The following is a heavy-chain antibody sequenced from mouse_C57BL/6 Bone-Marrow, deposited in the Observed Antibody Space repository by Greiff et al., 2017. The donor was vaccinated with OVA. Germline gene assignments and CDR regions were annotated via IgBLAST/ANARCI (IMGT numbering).Heavy chain of an antibody. Sequence: DVKLVESGGGLVKPGGSLKLSCAASGFTFSSYAMSWVRQTPEKRLEWVATISDGGSYTYYPDNVKGRFTISRDNAKNNLYLQMSHLKSEDTAMYYCARALITTVVATLDYWGQGTTLTVSS. CDR3: ARALITTVVATLDY. CDR1: GFTFSSYA. CDR2: ISDGGSYT. D-gene: IGHD1-1*01. J-gene: IGHJ2*01. V-gene: IGHV5-4*03.